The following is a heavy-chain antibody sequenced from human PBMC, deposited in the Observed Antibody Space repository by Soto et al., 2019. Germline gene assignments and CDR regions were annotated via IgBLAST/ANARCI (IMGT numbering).Heavy chain of an antibody. V-gene: IGHV1-69*06. D-gene: IGHD3-3*01. Sequence: VKVSCKASGGTFRNYAISWVRQAPGQGLEWMGGIIPIFGTANYAQKFQGRVTITADTSANTVYLELSSLRSEDTAVYYCAVLSYDLKAWFDPWGQGTLVTSPQ. J-gene: IGHJ5*02. CDR1: GGTFRNYA. CDR3: AVLSYDLKAWFDP. CDR2: IIPIFGTA.